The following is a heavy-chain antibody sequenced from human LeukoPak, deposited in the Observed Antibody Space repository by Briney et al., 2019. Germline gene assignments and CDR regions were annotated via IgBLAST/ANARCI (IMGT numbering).Heavy chain of an antibody. J-gene: IGHJ6*03. CDR2: IYYSGST. Sequence: SETLSLTCTVSGGSTSSYYWSWIRQPPGKGLEWIGYIYYSGSTNYNPSLKSRVTISVDTSKNQFSLKLSSVTAADTAVYYCARFVAVAGRGYYYYYMDVWGKGTTVTISS. CDR3: ARFVAVAGRGYYYYYMDV. V-gene: IGHV4-59*01. CDR1: GGSTSSYY. D-gene: IGHD6-19*01.